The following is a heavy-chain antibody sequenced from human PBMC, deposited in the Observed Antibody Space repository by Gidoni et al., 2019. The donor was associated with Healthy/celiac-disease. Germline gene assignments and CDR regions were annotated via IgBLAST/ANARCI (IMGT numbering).Heavy chain of an antibody. CDR3: AGVVEKLLVGYGMDV. D-gene: IGHD1-26*01. V-gene: IGHV1-18*01. J-gene: IGHJ6*02. Sequence: QVQLVQSGAEVKKPGASVSVSCKHSCYTFTSYGIGWVRQAPGEGLEWMGWISAYNGNTNYAQKLQGRVTMTTDTSTSTAYMERRSLRSDDTAVYDCAGVVEKLLVGYGMDVRGQGTTGTVTS. CDR2: ISAYNGNT. CDR1: CYTFTSYG.